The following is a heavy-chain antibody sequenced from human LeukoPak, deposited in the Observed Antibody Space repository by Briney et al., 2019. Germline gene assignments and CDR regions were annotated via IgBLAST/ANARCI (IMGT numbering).Heavy chain of an antibody. CDR3: AKEGYDILTGYFDSGYFDY. CDR2: ISSSSSTI. D-gene: IGHD3-9*01. Sequence: GGSLRLSCAASGFTFSSYSMNWVRQAPGKGLEWVSYISSSSSTIYYADSVKGRFTISRDNSKNTLYLQMNSLRAEDTAVYYCAKEGYDILTGYFDSGYFDYWGQGTLVTVSS. V-gene: IGHV3-48*01. CDR1: GFTFSSYS. J-gene: IGHJ4*02.